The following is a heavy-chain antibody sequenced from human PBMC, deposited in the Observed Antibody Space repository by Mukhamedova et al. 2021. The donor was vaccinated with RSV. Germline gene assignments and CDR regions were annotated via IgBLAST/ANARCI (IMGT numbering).Heavy chain of an antibody. D-gene: IGHD3-22*01. CDR3: ARQEQNYYASSGYVPFDL. V-gene: IGHV5-51*01. CDR2: IYPGDSDT. J-gene: IGHJ2*01. Sequence: GIIYPGDSDTRYSPSFQGQVTISADKSISTAYLQWSSLKASDTAMYYCARQEQNYYASSGYVPFDLWGRGTLVTVSS.